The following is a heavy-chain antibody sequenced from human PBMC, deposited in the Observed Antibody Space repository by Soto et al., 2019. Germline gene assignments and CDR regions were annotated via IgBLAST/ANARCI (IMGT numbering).Heavy chain of an antibody. CDR3: AREEADDAFDI. CDR1: GGSISSSSYY. Sequence: KPSETLSLTCTVSGGSISSSSYYWGWIRQPPGKGLEWIGSIYYSGSTYYNPSLKSRITISVDTSKNQFSLKLSSVTAADTAVYYSAREEADDAFDIWGQGTMVTVSS. J-gene: IGHJ3*02. CDR2: IYYSGST. D-gene: IGHD6-19*01. V-gene: IGHV4-39*01.